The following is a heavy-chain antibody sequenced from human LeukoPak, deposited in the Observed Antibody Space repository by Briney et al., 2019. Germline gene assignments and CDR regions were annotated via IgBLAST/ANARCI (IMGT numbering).Heavy chain of an antibody. CDR2: IYHSGST. Sequence: PSASLSLACTVSGYSISSGYYWGWIRQPPGRGLEGIGRIYHSGSTYYNPFLKSRVTISVDTSKNQFSLKLSSVTAADTAVYYCARGDYDSSGYAIYYYYYMDVWGQGTTVAVSS. D-gene: IGHD3-22*01. J-gene: IGHJ6*03. CDR3: ARGDYDSSGYAIYYYYYMDV. CDR1: GYSISSGYY. V-gene: IGHV4-38-2*02.